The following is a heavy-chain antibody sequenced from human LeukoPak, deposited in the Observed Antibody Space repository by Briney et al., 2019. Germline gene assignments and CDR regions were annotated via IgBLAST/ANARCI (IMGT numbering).Heavy chain of an antibody. V-gene: IGHV5-51*01. CDR2: MYPGNSDT. CDR3: ARRGVLDGLDV. Sequence: GESLKISCKGFGYTFSNRWIAWLRQMPGKGLEWMGIMYPGNSDTRYSPSFQGQVTFSVDKSIATAYLEWSSLKASDTALYYCARRGVLDGLDVWGQGTTVTVSS. CDR1: GYTFSNRW. J-gene: IGHJ6*02. D-gene: IGHD3-3*01.